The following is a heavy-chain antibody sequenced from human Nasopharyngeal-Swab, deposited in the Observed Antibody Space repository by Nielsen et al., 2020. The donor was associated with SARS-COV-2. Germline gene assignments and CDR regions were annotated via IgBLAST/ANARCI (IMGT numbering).Heavy chain of an antibody. J-gene: IGHJ4*02. V-gene: IGHV3-23*01. CDR2: ISGSGGTT. CDR1: GFPFSSYA. Sequence: GSLKISCAASGFPFSSYAMSWVRQAPGKGLEWVSAISGSGGTTYYADSVKGRFTISRDNSKNTLFLQMNSLRAEDTVVYYCARDKGYDSGGYYYGPDYFDYWGQGTLVTVSS. D-gene: IGHD3-22*01. CDR3: ARDKGYDSGGYYYGPDYFDY.